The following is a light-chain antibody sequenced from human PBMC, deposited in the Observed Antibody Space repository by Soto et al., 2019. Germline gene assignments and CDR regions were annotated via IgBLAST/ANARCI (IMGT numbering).Light chain of an antibody. Sequence: IQMTQSPSSLSASVGDRVTITCRASQGIRNDLGWYQQKPGKAPKLLIYKASTLKSGVPSRFSGSGSGTECTITISSLQPDDGETYDGQHYNSYSEAFGQGTKVDIK. J-gene: IGKJ1*01. CDR1: QGIRND. CDR2: KAS. CDR3: QHYNSYSEA. V-gene: IGKV1-5*03.